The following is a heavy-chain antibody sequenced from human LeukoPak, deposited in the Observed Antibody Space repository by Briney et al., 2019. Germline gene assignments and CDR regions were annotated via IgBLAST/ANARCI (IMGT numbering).Heavy chain of an antibody. CDR3: ATAPHSMVRGVIITEFYFDY. V-gene: IGHV3-21*01. J-gene: IGHJ4*02. Sequence: GGSLRLSCAASGLTFSIYSMKWAPEAPGEGRECGSSISSSSNYIYYADSVKGRFTTSRDNAKNSLYLQMNSLRPEDTAVYYCATAPHSMVRGVIITEFYFDYWGQGTLVTVSS. CDR2: ISSSSNYI. CDR1: GLTFSIYS. D-gene: IGHD3-10*01.